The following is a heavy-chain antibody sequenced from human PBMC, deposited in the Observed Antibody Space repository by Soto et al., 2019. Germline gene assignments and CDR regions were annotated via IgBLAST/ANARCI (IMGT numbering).Heavy chain of an antibody. CDR3: ARDGRFLEWLGYGMDV. D-gene: IGHD3-3*01. CDR2: ISAYNGNT. Sequence: ASVKVSCKASGYTFTSYGISWVRQAPGQRLEWMGWISAYNGNTNYAQKLQGRVTMTTDTSTSTAYMELRSLRSDDTAVYYCARDGRFLEWLGYGMDVWGQGTTVTVSS. J-gene: IGHJ6*02. V-gene: IGHV1-18*01. CDR1: GYTFTSYG.